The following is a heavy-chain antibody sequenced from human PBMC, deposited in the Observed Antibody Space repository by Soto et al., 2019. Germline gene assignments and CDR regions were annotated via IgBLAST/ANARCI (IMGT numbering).Heavy chain of an antibody. Sequence: PSETLSLTCTVSGGSISSSSYFWGWIRQPPGRGLEWIGSINYSGSSYYNPSLKSRVTLSVDTSKNQFSLNVSSVTASDTALYYCSRRAPEEFDPWGQGTLVTVSS. CDR2: INYSGSS. V-gene: IGHV4-39*01. CDR1: GGSISSSSYF. CDR3: SRRAPEEFDP. J-gene: IGHJ5*02.